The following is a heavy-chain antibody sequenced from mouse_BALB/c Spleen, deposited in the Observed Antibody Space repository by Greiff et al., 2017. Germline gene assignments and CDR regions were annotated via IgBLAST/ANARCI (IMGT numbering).Heavy chain of an antibody. D-gene: IGHD5-1-1*01. CDR3: KAWEIRFDY. CDR1: GFNIKDYY. V-gene: IGHV14-4*02. J-gene: IGHJ2*01. CDR2: IDPENGDT. Sequence: VQLQQSGAELVRSGASVKLSCTASGFNIKDYYMHWVKQRPEQGLEWIGWIDPENGDTEYAPKFQGKATLTADTSSNTAYLQLSSLTSEDTAVYYCKAWEIRFDYWGQGTTLTGSS.